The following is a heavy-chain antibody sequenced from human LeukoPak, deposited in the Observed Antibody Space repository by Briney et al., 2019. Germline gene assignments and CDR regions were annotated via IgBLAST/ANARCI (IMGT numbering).Heavy chain of an antibody. CDR2: IYFSGST. D-gene: IGHD3/OR15-3a*01. V-gene: IGHV4-59*01. CDR1: GDSISTFY. CDR3: ARGGFLDSYTGFDY. Sequence: SETLSLTCTVSGDSISTFYWSWIRQPPGKGLEWIGYIYFSGSTNYNPSLKSRVTISVDTSKNQFSLKLSSVTAADTAVYYCARGGFLDSYTGFDYWGQGTLVTVSS. J-gene: IGHJ4*02.